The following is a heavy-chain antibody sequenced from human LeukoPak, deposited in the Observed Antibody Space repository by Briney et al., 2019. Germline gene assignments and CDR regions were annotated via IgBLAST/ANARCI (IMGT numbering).Heavy chain of an antibody. CDR1: GYSISSGYY. J-gene: IGHJ5*02. CDR2: IYHSGST. D-gene: IGHD3-10*01. CDR3: ARGQSEPNWFDP. Sequence: SETLSLTCTVSGYSISSGYYWGWIRQPPGKGLEWIGSIYHSGSTYYNPSLKSRVTISVDTSKNQFSLKLSSVTAADTAVYYCARGQSEPNWFDPWGQGTLVTVSS. V-gene: IGHV4-38-2*02.